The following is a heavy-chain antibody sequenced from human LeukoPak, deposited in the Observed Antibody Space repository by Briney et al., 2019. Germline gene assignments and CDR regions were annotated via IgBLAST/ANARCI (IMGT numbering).Heavy chain of an antibody. Sequence: GGSRRPSWPASGFTFTSYSMNWVRQPPGKGREWVSSISSSSSYIYYADSVKGRFTISRDNAKNSLYLQMNSLRAEDTAVYYCARAAGYYDAWDYWGQGTLVTVSS. V-gene: IGHV3-21*01. CDR3: ARAAGYYDAWDY. CDR2: ISSSSSYI. D-gene: IGHD3-22*01. CDR1: GFTFTSYS. J-gene: IGHJ4*02.